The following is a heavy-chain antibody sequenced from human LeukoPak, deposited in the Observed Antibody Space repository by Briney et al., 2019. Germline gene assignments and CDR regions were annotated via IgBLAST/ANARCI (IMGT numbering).Heavy chain of an antibody. CDR1: GFTFGDYA. V-gene: IGHV3-49*04. Sequence: PGGSLRLSCTASGFTFGDYAMSWVRQAPGKGLEWVGFIRSKAYGGTTEYAASVKGRFTISRDDSKSIAYLQMNSLKTEDTAMYYCTRADDFWSGSNFDYWGQGTLVTVSS. CDR2: IRSKAYGGTT. J-gene: IGHJ4*02. D-gene: IGHD3-3*01. CDR3: TRADDFWSGSNFDY.